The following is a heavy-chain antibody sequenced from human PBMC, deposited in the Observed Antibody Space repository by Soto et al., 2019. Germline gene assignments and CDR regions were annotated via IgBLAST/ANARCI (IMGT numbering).Heavy chain of an antibody. J-gene: IGHJ6*02. D-gene: IGHD3-9*01. CDR2: INPSGGST. Sequence: RASVKVSCKASGYTFTSYYMHWVRQAPGQGLEWMGIINPSGGSTSYAQKFQGRVTMTRDTSTSTVYMELSSLRSEDTAVYYCASNNYDILTGYYNNYYYYGMDVWGQGTTVTVSS. V-gene: IGHV1-46*01. CDR3: ASNNYDILTGYYNNYYYYGMDV. CDR1: GYTFTSYY.